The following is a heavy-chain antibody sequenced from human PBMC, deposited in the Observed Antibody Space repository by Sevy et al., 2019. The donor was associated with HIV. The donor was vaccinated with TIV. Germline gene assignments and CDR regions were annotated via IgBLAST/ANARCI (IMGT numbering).Heavy chain of an antibody. Sequence: GGSLRLSCAASGFTFSSYSMNWVRQAPGKGLEWVSSISSSSSYMYYADSVKGRFTISRDNAKNSLYLQMNSLRAEDTAVYYWARDMGGYVRYYYYGMDVWGQGTTVTVS. CDR2: ISSSSSYM. CDR3: ARDMGGYVRYYYYGMDV. CDR1: GFTFSSYS. D-gene: IGHD5-12*01. J-gene: IGHJ6*02. V-gene: IGHV3-21*01.